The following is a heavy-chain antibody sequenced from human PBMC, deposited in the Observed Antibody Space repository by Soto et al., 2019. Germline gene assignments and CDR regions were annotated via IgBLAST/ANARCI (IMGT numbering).Heavy chain of an antibody. CDR1: GFTVSSNY. V-gene: IGHV3-53*01. CDR2: IYSGGNT. CDR3: ARDRYPFDY. J-gene: IGHJ4*02. D-gene: IGHD1-26*01. Sequence: EVQLVESGGGLIQPGGSLRLSCAASGFTVSSNYMSWVRQAPGKGLEWVSVIYSGGNTYYANSVKGRFTLSTDNSKYTLYLQMNRLRAEDTAVYYCARDRYPFDYWGQGTLVTVSS.